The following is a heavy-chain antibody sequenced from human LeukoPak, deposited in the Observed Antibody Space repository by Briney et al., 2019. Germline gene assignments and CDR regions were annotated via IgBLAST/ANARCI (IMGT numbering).Heavy chain of an antibody. J-gene: IGHJ4*02. CDR2: ISYDGSNK. D-gene: IGHD3-3*01. Sequence: GGSLRLSCAASGFTFSSYGMHWVRQAPGKGLEWVAVISYDGSNKYYADSVKGRFTISRDNSKNTLYLQMNSLRAEDTAVYYCARWGPYDFWSGYRVNPFDYWGQGTLVTVSS. V-gene: IGHV3-30*03. CDR3: ARWGPYDFWSGYRVNPFDY. CDR1: GFTFSSYG.